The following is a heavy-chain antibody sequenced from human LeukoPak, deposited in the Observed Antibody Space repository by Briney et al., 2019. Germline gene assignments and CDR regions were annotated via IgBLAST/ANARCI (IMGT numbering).Heavy chain of an antibody. CDR3: ARASVVAGSGLDY. Sequence: SETLSLTCTVSGGSISSGDSSWSWIRQPPGKGLEWIGYIYPSGSTYYNPSLKSRVTISVDRSKNQFSLKLNSVTAADTAVYYCARASVVAGSGLDYWGQGTLVTVSS. V-gene: IGHV4-30-2*01. CDR2: IYPSGST. CDR1: GGSISSGDSS. D-gene: IGHD6-19*01. J-gene: IGHJ4*02.